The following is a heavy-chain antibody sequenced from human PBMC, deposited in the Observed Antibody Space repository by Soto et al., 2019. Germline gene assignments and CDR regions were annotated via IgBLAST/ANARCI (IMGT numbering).Heavy chain of an antibody. Sequence: QVQLVQSGAEVKKPGASVKVSCKASGYTFTSYAMHWVRQAPGQRLEWMGWINAGNGNTKYSQKFQGRVTITRDTSASTAYMEQSSLRSEDTAVYYCASSGMVRGVKIPSIDYWGQGTLVTVSS. D-gene: IGHD3-10*01. CDR1: GYTFTSYA. CDR2: INAGNGNT. V-gene: IGHV1-3*01. J-gene: IGHJ4*02. CDR3: ASSGMVRGVKIPSIDY.